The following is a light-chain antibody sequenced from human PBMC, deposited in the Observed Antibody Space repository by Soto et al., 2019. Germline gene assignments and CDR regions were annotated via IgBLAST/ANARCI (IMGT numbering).Light chain of an antibody. CDR3: QQYDNWPRT. J-gene: IGKJ2*01. CDR1: QSVSST. Sequence: EIVMTQSPATLSVSPGERVTLSCRASQSVSSTLAWYQQKPGQAPRLLIYGASTRATDIPARFSGSGSGTEVTLTISSLQSEDFAVYYCQQYDNWPRTFGQGTKLEIK. V-gene: IGKV3-15*01. CDR2: GAS.